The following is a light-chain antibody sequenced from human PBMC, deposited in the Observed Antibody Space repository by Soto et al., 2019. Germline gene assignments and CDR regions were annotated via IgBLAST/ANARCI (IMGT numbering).Light chain of an antibody. J-gene: IGKJ1*01. CDR2: GAS. CDR1: QSVSNNY. CDR3: QEYGSSAT. V-gene: IGKV3-20*01. Sequence: EVGWSRWPATQSMTPGERATLSCRASQSVSNNYLAWYQQKPGQAPRLLIYGASNRATGIPDRFSGSGSGTDFTLTISRLEPEDLAAYYCQEYGSSATFGQGTKVDI.